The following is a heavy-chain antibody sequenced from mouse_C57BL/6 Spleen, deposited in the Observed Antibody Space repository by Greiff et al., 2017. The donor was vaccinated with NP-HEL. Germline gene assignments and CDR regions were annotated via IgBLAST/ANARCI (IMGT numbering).Heavy chain of an antibody. V-gene: IGHV2-2*01. CDR2: IWSGGST. CDR1: GFSLTSYG. J-gene: IGHJ3*01. D-gene: IGHD2-3*01. CDR3: ARKEDGYPPWFAY. Sequence: VKLMESGPGLVQPSQRLSITCTVSGFSLTSYGVHWVRQSPGKGLEWLGVIWSGGSTDYNAAFISRLSISKDNSKSQVFFKMNSLQADDTAIYYCARKEDGYPPWFAYWGQGTLVTVSA.